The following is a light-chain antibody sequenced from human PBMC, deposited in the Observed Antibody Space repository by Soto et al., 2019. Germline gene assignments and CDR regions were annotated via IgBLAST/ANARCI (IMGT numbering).Light chain of an antibody. Sequence: DIQMTQSPSSVSASIGDRVTITCRASQGISTWLAWYQQQPGKATKLLIYAASSLHSGVPSRFSGSGSGTDFTLTISSLQPEYFATYFCQQANSFPIKFGQGTRLEIK. CDR1: QGISTW. V-gene: IGKV1D-12*01. J-gene: IGKJ5*01. CDR3: QQANSFPIK. CDR2: AAS.